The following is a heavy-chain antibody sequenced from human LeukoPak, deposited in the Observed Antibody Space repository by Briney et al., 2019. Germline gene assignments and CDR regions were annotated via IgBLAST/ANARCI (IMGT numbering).Heavy chain of an antibody. V-gene: IGHV3-66*01. J-gene: IGHJ4*02. D-gene: IGHD2-15*01. Sequence: GGSLRLSCAASGLSVSTNYMGWVRQAPGKGLEWVSIIYSGDNTYYPDSVKGRFTISRDNSKNTLCLQMNSLRVEDTAVYYCARDWGKGYCSGGSCYSTLFNFWGQGTLVTVSS. CDR2: IYSGDNT. CDR3: ARDWGKGYCSGGSCYSTLFNF. CDR1: GLSVSTNY.